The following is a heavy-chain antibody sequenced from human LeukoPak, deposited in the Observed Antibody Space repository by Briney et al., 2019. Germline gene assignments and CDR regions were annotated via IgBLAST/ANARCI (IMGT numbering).Heavy chain of an antibody. D-gene: IGHD2-15*01. J-gene: IGHJ6*02. CDR2: IYYTGKT. V-gene: IGHV4-61*03. CDR3: ARDGAYCSGGSCYSYYYYYGMDV. CDR1: GDSVSNGNYY. Sequence: SETLSLTCTVSGDSVSNGNYYWSWLRQPPGKALEWIGYIYYTGKTYYNPSLEGRVTILVDTSRNHFSVKLSSVTAADTAVYYCARDGAYCSGGSCYSYYYYYGMDVWGQGTTVTVSS.